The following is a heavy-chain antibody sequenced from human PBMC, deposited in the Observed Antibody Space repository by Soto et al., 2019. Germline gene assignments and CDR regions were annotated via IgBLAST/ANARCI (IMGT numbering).Heavy chain of an antibody. CDR1: GYTFTGYY. D-gene: IGHD2-21*02. CDR3: ARSPGGVVTAMYYFDY. CDR2: INPNSGGT. Sequence: QVQLVQSGAEVKKPGASVKVSCKASGYTFTGYYMHWVRQAPGQGLEWMGWINPNSGGTNYAQKFQGWVTMTRDTSLSTAYMEVRRLRSDDTAVYYCARSPGGVVTAMYYFDYWGQGTLVTVSS. J-gene: IGHJ4*02. V-gene: IGHV1-2*04.